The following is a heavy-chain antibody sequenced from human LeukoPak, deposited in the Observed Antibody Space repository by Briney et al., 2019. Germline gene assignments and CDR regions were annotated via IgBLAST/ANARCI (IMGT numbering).Heavy chain of an antibody. J-gene: IGHJ4*02. D-gene: IGHD3-22*01. V-gene: IGHV3-7*03. Sequence: PGGSLRLSCAASGFTFSTYWMNWYRQAPGKGLEWVGNINQDASEINYVDSVRGRFTISRDNPKNTLYLQMNSLRAEDTAVYFCAKRGVVIRVILVGFHKEAYYFDSWGQGALVTVSS. CDR1: GFTFSTYW. CDR2: INQDASEI. CDR3: AKRGVVIRVILVGFHKEAYYFDS.